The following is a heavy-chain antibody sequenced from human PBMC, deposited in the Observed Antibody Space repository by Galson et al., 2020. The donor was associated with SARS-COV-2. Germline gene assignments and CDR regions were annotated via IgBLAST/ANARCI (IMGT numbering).Heavy chain of an antibody. CDR3: ARSLSIAGAVYGMDV. CDR2: ISSGGSNI. D-gene: IGHD6-19*01. CDR1: GFMFSDFG. Sequence: GGSLRLSCAASGFMFSDFGMNWVRQAPGEGLEWVSFISSGGSNIKYGDSVRGRFTISRDNAKNSLFLQMNSLSAEDAAVYYCARSLSIAGAVYGMDVWGQGTTVIVSS. J-gene: IGHJ6*02. V-gene: IGHV3-21*01.